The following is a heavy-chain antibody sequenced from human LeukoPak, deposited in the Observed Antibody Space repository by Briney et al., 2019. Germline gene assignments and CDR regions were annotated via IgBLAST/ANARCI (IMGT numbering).Heavy chain of an antibody. D-gene: IGHD2-2*01. Sequence: PSETLSLTCAVYGGSFSGYYWSWIRQPPGKGLEWIGEINHSGSTNYNPSLKSRVTISVDTSKNQFSLKLSSVTAADTAVYYCASLPWGYCSSTSCYARWFDPWGQGTLVTVSS. V-gene: IGHV4-34*01. CDR3: ASLPWGYCSSTSCYARWFDP. J-gene: IGHJ5*02. CDR1: GGSFSGYY. CDR2: INHSGST.